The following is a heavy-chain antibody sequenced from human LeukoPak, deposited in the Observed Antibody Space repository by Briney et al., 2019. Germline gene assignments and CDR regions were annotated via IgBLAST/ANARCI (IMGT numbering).Heavy chain of an antibody. CDR2: VYTSGST. CDR3: ARDDGSGWYADYFDY. V-gene: IGHV4-4*07. D-gene: IGHD6-13*01. CDR1: GGSISSYY. J-gene: IGHJ4*02. Sequence: SETLSLTCTVSGGSISSYYWSWIRQPAGKGLEWIGRVYTSGSTNYNPSLKSRVTMSVDTSKNQFSLRLTSVTAADTAVYYCARDDGSGWYADYFDYWGQGTLVTVST.